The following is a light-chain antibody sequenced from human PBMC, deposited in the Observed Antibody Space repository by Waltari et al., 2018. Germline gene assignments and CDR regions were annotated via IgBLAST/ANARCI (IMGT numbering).Light chain of an antibody. Sequence: QSVLTQPPSASGTPGQRVTISCSGTTSNIGSNPVNWYQQLPGTAPNLLIHSDVRQPSGVPDRFSGSKSGTSASLAISGLQSEDEGHYYCAVWDDNVNVLFGGGTKLTVL. V-gene: IGLV1-44*01. CDR1: TSNIGSNP. J-gene: IGLJ2*01. CDR3: AVWDDNVNVL. CDR2: SDV.